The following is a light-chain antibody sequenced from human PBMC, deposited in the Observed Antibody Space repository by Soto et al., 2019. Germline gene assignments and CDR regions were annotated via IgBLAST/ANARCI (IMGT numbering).Light chain of an antibody. Sequence: SYELTQPPSVSVAPGKTARITCGGNNIGSKSVHWYQQKPGQAPVLVIYYDSDRPSGIPERFSGSNSGNTATLTSSRVAAGDEADYYCQVWDSSSDHPVFGGGTKLTVL. CDR3: QVWDSSSDHPV. CDR1: NIGSKS. V-gene: IGLV3-21*04. J-gene: IGLJ2*01. CDR2: YDS.